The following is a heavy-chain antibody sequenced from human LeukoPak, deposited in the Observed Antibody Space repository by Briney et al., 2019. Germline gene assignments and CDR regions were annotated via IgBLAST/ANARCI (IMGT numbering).Heavy chain of an antibody. D-gene: IGHD4-17*01. J-gene: IGHJ4*02. CDR1: GFTFSDYY. CDR2: ISSSGSTI. Sequence: GGPLRLSCAASGFTFSDYYMSWIRQAPGKGLEWVSYISSSGSTIYYADSVKGRFTISRDNTKNSLYLQMNSLRAEDTAVYYCAGSGSDYGDLYYFDYWGQGTLVTVSS. CDR3: AGSGSDYGDLYYFDY. V-gene: IGHV3-11*04.